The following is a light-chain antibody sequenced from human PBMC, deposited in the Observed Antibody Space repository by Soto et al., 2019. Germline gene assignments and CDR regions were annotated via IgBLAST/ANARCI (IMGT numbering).Light chain of an antibody. CDR2: AAS. V-gene: IGKV1-39*01. Sequence: DIQMTQSPSSLSASVGDRVTITCRASQSISSYLNWYQQKPGKAPKLLIYAASSLQSGVPSRFSGSGSGTDFTLIISSLQPEDFATYYCQQSYSTTPTFGQGTKLEIK. CDR3: QQSYSTTPT. CDR1: QSISSY. J-gene: IGKJ2*01.